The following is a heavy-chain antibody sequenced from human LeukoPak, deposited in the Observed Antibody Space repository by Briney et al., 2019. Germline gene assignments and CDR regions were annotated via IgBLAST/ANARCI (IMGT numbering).Heavy chain of an antibody. J-gene: IGHJ4*02. D-gene: IGHD7-27*01. Sequence: GGSLRLSCAASGFTFSSYAMHWVRQAPGKGLEWVAVISYDGSNKYYADSVKGRFTISRDNSKNTLFLRRSSLRVEDTATYYCAKLITGDPRFYYFDHWGRGTLVTVSS. CDR3: AKLITGDPRFYYFDH. CDR1: GFTFSSYA. V-gene: IGHV3-30-3*01. CDR2: ISYDGSNK.